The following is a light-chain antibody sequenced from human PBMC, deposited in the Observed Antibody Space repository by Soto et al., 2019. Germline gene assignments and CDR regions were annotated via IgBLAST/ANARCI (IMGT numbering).Light chain of an antibody. CDR1: QSVVSSY. Sequence: EIVLTQSPGTLSLSPGERATLSCRASQSVVSSYLAWYQHKPGQAPRLLISDASRSATGIPDRFSGSGSGTDFTLTISRLEPEDFAVYYCQQYGSSLPYTFGQGTKLEIK. CDR2: DAS. CDR3: QQYGSSLPYT. J-gene: IGKJ2*01. V-gene: IGKV3-20*01.